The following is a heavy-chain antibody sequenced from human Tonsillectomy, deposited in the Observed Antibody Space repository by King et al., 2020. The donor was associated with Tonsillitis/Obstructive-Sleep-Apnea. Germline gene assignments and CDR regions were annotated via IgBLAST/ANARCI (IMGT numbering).Heavy chain of an antibody. D-gene: IGHD3-10*01. CDR1: GGSISSYY. CDR2: IYYSGST. V-gene: IGHV4-59*08. CDR3: ARLGRGFGGYGLYYFDY. Sequence: QLQESGPGLVKPSETLSLTCTLSGGSISSYYWSWIRQPPGKGLEWIGYIYYSGSTNYNPSLKSRVTISVDTSKNQFSLKLSSVTAADTAVYYCARLGRGFGGYGLYYFDYWGQGTLVTVSS. J-gene: IGHJ4*02.